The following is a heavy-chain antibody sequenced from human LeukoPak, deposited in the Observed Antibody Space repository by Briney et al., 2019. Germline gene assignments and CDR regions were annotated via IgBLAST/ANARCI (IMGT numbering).Heavy chain of an antibody. D-gene: IGHD3-3*01. J-gene: IGHJ4*02. V-gene: IGHV3-30-3*01. CDR3: ARDRAWNYFDY. CDR1: GFIFSGYA. CDR2: ISYDGSNE. Sequence: GGSLRLSCAASGAASGFIFSGYAMHWVRQAPGKGLEWVAIISYDGSNEYYAGSVRGRFIISRDNSRDTLYLQMDSLRAEDTAVYYCARDRAWNYFDYWGQGTLVTVSS.